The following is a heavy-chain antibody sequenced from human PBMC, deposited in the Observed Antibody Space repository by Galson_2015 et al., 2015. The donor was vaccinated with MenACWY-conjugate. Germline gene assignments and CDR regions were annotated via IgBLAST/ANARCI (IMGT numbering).Heavy chain of an antibody. CDR1: GFTFRDYA. CDR2: ISGSDANT. CDR3: AKTQKLVYFYYGLDV. J-gene: IGHJ6*02. D-gene: IGHD4-23*01. Sequence: SLRLSCEASGFTFRDYAMTWVRLAPGKGLEWISAISGSDANTYYADFVKGRFTVSRDNSKNTVYLQLNSLRGEDTAIYYCAKTQKLVYFYYGLDVWGQGTTVTVSS. V-gene: IGHV3-23*01.